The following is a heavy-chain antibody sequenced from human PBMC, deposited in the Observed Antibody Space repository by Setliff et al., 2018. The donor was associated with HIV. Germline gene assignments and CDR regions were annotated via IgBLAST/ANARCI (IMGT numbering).Heavy chain of an antibody. Sequence: SVKVSCKASGGTFSSYSINWVRQAPGQGLEWMGGIIPIYGTPIYAQKFQGRVTITADESTSTAYMELSSLRSEDTAVYYCARGDVGYCSGGSCYHLFDTFDIWGQGTVVTVSS. CDR1: GGTFSSYS. CDR3: ARGDVGYCSGGSCYHLFDTFDI. D-gene: IGHD2-15*01. J-gene: IGHJ3*02. V-gene: IGHV1-69*13. CDR2: IIPIYGTP.